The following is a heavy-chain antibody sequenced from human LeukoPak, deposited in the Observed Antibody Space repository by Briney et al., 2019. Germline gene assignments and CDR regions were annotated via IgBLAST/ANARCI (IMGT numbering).Heavy chain of an antibody. CDR3: ARGVPGY. D-gene: IGHD3-10*01. Sequence: SETLSLTCAVCGGSFSGYQWSWVRQTPGKGLEWIGQINDSGSTKYNPSLKSRITISVDTSKNQFSLKLTSVTAADTAVYYCARGVPGYWGQGTLVTVSS. J-gene: IGHJ4*02. V-gene: IGHV4-34*01. CDR1: GGSFSGYQ. CDR2: INDSGST.